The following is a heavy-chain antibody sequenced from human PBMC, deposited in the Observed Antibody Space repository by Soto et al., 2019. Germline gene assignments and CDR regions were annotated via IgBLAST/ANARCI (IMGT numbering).Heavy chain of an antibody. Sequence: PGGSLRLSCAASGFTVSSNYMSWVRQAPGKGLEWVSVIYSGGSTYYADSVKGRFTISRDNSKNTLYLQMNSLRAEDTAVYYCARSSAGYYYYYGMDVWGKGTTVTVSS. CDR2: IYSGGST. V-gene: IGHV3-53*01. J-gene: IGHJ6*04. CDR3: ARSSAGYYYYYGMDV. D-gene: IGHD6-13*01. CDR1: GFTVSSNY.